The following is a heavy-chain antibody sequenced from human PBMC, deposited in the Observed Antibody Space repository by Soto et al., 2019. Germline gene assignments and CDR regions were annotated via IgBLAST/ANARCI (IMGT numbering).Heavy chain of an antibody. CDR2: ISYEGSLQ. Sequence: QVQLVESGGGVVQPGRSLRLSCAASGLISGSDSGLQWVRQAPGKRLEWVAVISYEGSLQYYADAVKGRFTISRDNSKNMLFLKMNSLRAEDTAVYFCGRWWGTIGAYDSWGQGTLVTVS. CDR3: GRWWGTIGAYDS. CDR1: GLISGSDSG. D-gene: IGHD3-16*01. V-gene: IGHV3-33*01. J-gene: IGHJ5*01.